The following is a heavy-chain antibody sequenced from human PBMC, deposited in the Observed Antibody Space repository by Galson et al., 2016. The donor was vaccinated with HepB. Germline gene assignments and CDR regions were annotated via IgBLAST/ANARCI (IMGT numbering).Heavy chain of an antibody. D-gene: IGHD2-2*01. V-gene: IGHV3-23*01. Sequence: SLRLSCAASGFTFNNYGMTWVRQAPGKGLEVVSSISRSGDSTDYADSVKGRFIIARDNTKNTLSLQMNSLRAEDTAVYYCVQGSTEPVVWCKGTTVTVSS. CDR1: GFTFNNYG. J-gene: IGHJ6*04. CDR2: ISRSGDST. CDR3: VQGSTEPVV.